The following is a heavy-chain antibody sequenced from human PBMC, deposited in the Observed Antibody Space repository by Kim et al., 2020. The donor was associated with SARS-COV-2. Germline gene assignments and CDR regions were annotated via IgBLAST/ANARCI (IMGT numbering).Heavy chain of an antibody. D-gene: IGHD6-19*01. CDR3: ARVSGWFRYGLDY. Sequence: SETLSLTCTVSGGSISSYYLSWIRQPPGKGLEWIGYIYYSGSTNYNPSLKSRVTISVDTSKNQFSLKLSSVTAADTAVYYCARVSGWFRYGLDYWGQGTLVTVSS. J-gene: IGHJ4*02. CDR1: GGSISSYY. V-gene: IGHV4-59*13. CDR2: IYYSGST.